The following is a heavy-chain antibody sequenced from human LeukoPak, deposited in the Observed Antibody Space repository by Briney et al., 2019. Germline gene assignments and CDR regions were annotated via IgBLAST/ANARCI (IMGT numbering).Heavy chain of an antibody. D-gene: IGHD3-22*01. J-gene: IGHJ5*02. CDR2: INPNSGGT. V-gene: IGHV1-2*02. Sequence: ASVKVSCKASGYTFTGYYMHWVRQAPGQGLEWMGWINPNSGGTNYAQKFQGRVTMTRDTSISTAYMELSRLRSDDTAAYYCARDGSNYYDSSGYHNWFDPWGQGTLVTVSS. CDR1: GYTFTGYY. CDR3: ARDGSNYYDSSGYHNWFDP.